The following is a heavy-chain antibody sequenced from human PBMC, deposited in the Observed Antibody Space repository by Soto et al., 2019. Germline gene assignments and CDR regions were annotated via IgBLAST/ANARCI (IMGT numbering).Heavy chain of an antibody. D-gene: IGHD3-22*01. CDR3: ARFYDSSGYRADY. CDR1: GGSVSSGTYY. Sequence: QVQLQESGPGLVKPSETLSLTCTVSGGSVSSGTYYWSWIRQPPGKGLEWIGYIYYSGSTNYNPSLKSRVTITVDTSKNPFSLKLGAVTAADTAVYYCARFYDSSGYRADYWGQGTLVTVSS. CDR2: IYYSGST. J-gene: IGHJ4*02. V-gene: IGHV4-61*01.